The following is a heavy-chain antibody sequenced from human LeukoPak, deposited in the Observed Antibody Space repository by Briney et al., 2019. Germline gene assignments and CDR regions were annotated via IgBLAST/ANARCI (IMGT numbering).Heavy chain of an antibody. CDR2: MNPNSGNT. Sequence: ASVKGSCKASGYTLTGHYIHWVRQATGQGLEWMGWMNPNSGNTGYAQKFQGRVTITRNTSISTACMELSSLRSEDTAVYYCARGRYYYDSSGYPYYFDYWGQGTLVTVSS. D-gene: IGHD3-22*01. J-gene: IGHJ4*02. CDR1: GYTLTGHY. CDR3: ARGRYYYDSSGYPYYFDY. V-gene: IGHV1-8*03.